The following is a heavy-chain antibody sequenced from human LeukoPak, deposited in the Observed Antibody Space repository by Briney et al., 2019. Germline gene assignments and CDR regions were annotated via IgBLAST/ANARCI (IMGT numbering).Heavy chain of an antibody. V-gene: IGHV4-38-2*02. J-gene: IGHJ5*02. CDR1: GYSISSGYY. Sequence: ASETLSLTCTVSGYSISSGYYWGWIRQPPGKGLEWIGSIYHSGSTYHNPSLKSRVTISVDTSKNQFSLKLSSVTAADTAVYYCARENNWFDPWGQGTLVTVSS. CDR2: IYHSGST. CDR3: ARENNWFDP.